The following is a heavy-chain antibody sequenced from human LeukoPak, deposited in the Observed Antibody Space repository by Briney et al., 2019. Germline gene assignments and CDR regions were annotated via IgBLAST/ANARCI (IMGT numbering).Heavy chain of an antibody. V-gene: IGHV3-64D*06. J-gene: IGHJ4*02. Sequence: GGSLRLSCTAPGFTLSTYYLNWVRQAPGKGLEYVSAITSNGGSTYYADSVKGRFTISRDNSKNTLYLQMSSLRAEDRAVYYCVKGRCSGSSCYGGDYWGQGTLVTVSS. D-gene: IGHD2-2*01. CDR3: VKGRCSGSSCYGGDY. CDR1: GFTLSTYY. CDR2: ITSNGGST.